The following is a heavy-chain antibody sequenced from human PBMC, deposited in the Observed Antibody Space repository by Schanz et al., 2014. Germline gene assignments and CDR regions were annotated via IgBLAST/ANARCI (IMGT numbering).Heavy chain of an antibody. CDR3: ARPSDSSWYMDV. V-gene: IGHV3-21*01. CDR1: GFTFRNYG. J-gene: IGHJ6*03. D-gene: IGHD2-21*02. Sequence: EVQLVESGGGLIQPGGSLRLSCAASGFTFRNYGMSWVRQAPGQGLEWVSSISSSSSYISYADSVKGRFTISRDNAKNSLYLQMNSLRAEDTAVYYCARPSDSSWYMDVWGKGTTVTVSS. CDR2: ISSSSSYI.